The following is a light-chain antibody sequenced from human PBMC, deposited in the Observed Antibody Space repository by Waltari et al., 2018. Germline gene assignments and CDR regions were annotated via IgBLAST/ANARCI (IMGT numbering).Light chain of an antibody. V-gene: IGKV1-5*03. J-gene: IGKJ4*02. Sequence: DIQMTQSPSTLSASVGDRVTITCRASQSIPRWLAWYQQKPGKAPKLLIYKASILESGVPSRFSGGGSGTEFTLTISSLQPDDFATYYCQHYDSYSATLGRGTKVEIK. CDR2: KAS. CDR1: QSIPRW. CDR3: QHYDSYSAT.